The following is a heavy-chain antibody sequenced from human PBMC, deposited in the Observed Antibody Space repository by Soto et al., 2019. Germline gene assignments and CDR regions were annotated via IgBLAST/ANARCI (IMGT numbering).Heavy chain of an antibody. CDR1: GYTFTTYG. V-gene: IGHV1-18*01. CDR3: ARDSGDIVVVPAANGDYYYGMDV. J-gene: IGHJ6*02. Sequence: QVQLVQSGAEVKKPGASVEVSCKASGYTFTTYGISWVRQAPGQGLEWMGWISAYNGNTNYAQNLQGRVTMTTDTSTSTAYMELRSLRSEDTAVYYCARDSGDIVVVPAANGDYYYGMDVWGQGTTVTVSS. D-gene: IGHD2-2*01. CDR2: ISAYNGNT.